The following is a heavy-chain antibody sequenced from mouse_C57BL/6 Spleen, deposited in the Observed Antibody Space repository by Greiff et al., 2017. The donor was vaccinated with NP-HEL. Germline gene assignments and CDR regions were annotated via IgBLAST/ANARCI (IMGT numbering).Heavy chain of an antibody. Sequence: QVQLQQPGAELVRPGSSVKLSCKASGYTFTSYWMHWVKQRPIQGLEWIGNIDPSDSETHYNQKFKDKATLTVDKSSSTAYMQLSSLTSEDSAVYYCARKLSGNYNWYFDVWGTGTTVTVSS. CDR3: ARKLSGNYNWYFDV. CDR1: GYTFTSYW. J-gene: IGHJ1*03. CDR2: IDPSDSET. D-gene: IGHD2-1*01. V-gene: IGHV1-52*01.